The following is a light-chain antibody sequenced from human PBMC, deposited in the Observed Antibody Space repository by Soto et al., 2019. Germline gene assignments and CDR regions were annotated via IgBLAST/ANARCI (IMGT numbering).Light chain of an antibody. CDR1: QTIRTY. CDR3: QQTYNVPQT. Sequence: EIQMTQFPSSLSASVGDRVTITCRASQTIRTYLNWFQQKPGKGPELLIYAASSLQSGVASRFTGSVSGAEFTLTISSLQPEDTATYYCQQTYNVPQTYGQGTKVEIK. CDR2: AAS. V-gene: IGKV1-39*01. J-gene: IGKJ1*01.